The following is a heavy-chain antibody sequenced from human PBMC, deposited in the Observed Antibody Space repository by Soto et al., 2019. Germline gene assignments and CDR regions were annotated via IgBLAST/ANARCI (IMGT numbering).Heavy chain of an antibody. CDR1: GGAINNQSFY. Sequence: LQLQESGPGLVRPSETLTLTCSVSGGAINNQSFYWGWVRQTPGKRLEWIDSVFYSGSTFYNPSLRCRLTISVDRAKSEFSLKPTSVTAADTAVYYCGGVTAVRTICDQWGHGTRVIVS. J-gene: IGHJ4*01. CDR2: VFYSGST. CDR3: GGVTAVRTICDQ. V-gene: IGHV4-39*01. D-gene: IGHD2-2*01.